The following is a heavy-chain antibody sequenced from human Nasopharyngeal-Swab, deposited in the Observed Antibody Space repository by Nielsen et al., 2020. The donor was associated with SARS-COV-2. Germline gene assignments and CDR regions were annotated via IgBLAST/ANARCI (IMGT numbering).Heavy chain of an antibody. Sequence: GESLKISCLASGFTFSSFGMHWVRQAPGKGLEWVAFIAHDASNEYYGDSVKGRFSISRDNSKNTLYLQMDSLRGEDTAVYYCARDAPAHYGAFYWGRGTLVTVSS. V-gene: IGHV3-30*02. CDR2: IAHDASNE. J-gene: IGHJ4*02. D-gene: IGHD4-17*01. CDR3: ARDAPAHYGAFY. CDR1: GFTFSSFG.